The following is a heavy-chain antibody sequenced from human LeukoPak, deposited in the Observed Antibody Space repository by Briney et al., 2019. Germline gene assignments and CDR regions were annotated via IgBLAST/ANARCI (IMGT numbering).Heavy chain of an antibody. J-gene: IGHJ4*02. CDR2: ISGSGGST. V-gene: IGHV3-23*01. Sequence: PGGSLRLSCAASGFTFSSYAMSWVRQAPGKGLEWVSAISGSGGSTYYADSVKGRFTISRDNPKSLLFLQINSLRVEDTAVYYCARETPRRGETRDGYRWGQGTVVTVSS. CDR3: ARETPRRGETRDGYR. D-gene: IGHD5-24*01. CDR1: GFTFSSYA.